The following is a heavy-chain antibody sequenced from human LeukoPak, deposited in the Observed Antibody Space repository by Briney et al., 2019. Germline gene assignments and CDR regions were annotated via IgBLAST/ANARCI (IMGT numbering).Heavy chain of an antibody. Sequence: GRSLRLSCAASGFTFSSYGMHWVRQAPGKGLEWVSSISSSSSYIYYADSVKGRFTISRDNAKNSLYLQMNSLRAEDTAVYYCARRPLRGYDFDYWGQGTLVTVSS. J-gene: IGHJ4*02. CDR2: ISSSSSYI. CDR3: ARRPLRGYDFDY. D-gene: IGHD6-13*01. V-gene: IGHV3-21*01. CDR1: GFTFSSYG.